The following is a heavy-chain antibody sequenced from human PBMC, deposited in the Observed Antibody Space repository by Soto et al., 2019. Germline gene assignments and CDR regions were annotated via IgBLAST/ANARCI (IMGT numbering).Heavy chain of an antibody. Sequence: QVQLVESGGGLVKPGGSLSLSCAASGFAFSDYYMSWIRQAPGKGLEWVSYISSSGDTIYYGDSVKGRFTISRDNAKKSLYLQMNSLRAEDTAVYYCASAFSNSDYGMDVWGQGTTVTVSS. CDR2: ISSSGDTI. V-gene: IGHV3-11*01. CDR3: ASAFSNSDYGMDV. D-gene: IGHD6-6*01. CDR1: GFAFSDYY. J-gene: IGHJ6*02.